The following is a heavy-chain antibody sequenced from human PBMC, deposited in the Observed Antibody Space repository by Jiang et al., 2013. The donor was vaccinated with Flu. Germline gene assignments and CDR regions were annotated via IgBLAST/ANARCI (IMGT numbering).Heavy chain of an antibody. CDR2: INTNTGNP. CDR3: ARLGRKDAFDI. CDR1: YA. V-gene: IGHV7-4-1*02. D-gene: IGHD1-14*01. Sequence: YAMNWVRQAPGQGLEWMGWINTNTGNPTYAQGFTGRFVFSLDTSVNTAYLQISSLKAEDTAVYYCARLGRKDAFDIWGQGTMVTVSS. J-gene: IGHJ3*02.